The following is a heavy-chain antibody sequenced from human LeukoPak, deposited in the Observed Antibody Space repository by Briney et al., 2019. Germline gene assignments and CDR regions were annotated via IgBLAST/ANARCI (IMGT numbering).Heavy chain of an antibody. CDR1: GGSFSGYY. Sequence: PSETLSLTCAVYGGSFSGYYWSWIRQPPGKGLEWIGEINHSGSTNYNPSLKSRVTISVDTSKNQFSLKLSSVTAADTAVYYCARRGYCSSTSCYGVRWFDPWGQGTLVTVSS. D-gene: IGHD2-2*01. CDR2: INHSGST. V-gene: IGHV4-34*01. J-gene: IGHJ5*02. CDR3: ARRGYCSSTSCYGVRWFDP.